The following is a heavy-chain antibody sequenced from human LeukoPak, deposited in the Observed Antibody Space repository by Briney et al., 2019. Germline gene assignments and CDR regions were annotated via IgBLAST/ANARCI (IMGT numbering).Heavy chain of an antibody. J-gene: IGHJ6*02. CDR1: GFTFSSYD. CDR2: IGTAGDT. Sequence: GGSRRLSCAASGFTFSSYDMHWVRQATGKGLEWVSAIGTAGDTYCPGSVKGRFTISRENAKNSLYLQMNSLRAGDTAVYYCARNGMDVWGQGTTVTVSS. V-gene: IGHV3-13*01. CDR3: ARNGMDV.